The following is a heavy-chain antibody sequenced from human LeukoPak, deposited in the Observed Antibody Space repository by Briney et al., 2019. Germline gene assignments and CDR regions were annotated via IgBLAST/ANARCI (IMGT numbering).Heavy chain of an antibody. CDR2: IYYSGST. D-gene: IGHD6-13*01. V-gene: IGHV4-59*01. CDR3: ARDRQQLSY. Sequence: SETLSLTCSVSGGSISSYHWSWIRQPPGKGLEWIGSIYYSGSTNYNPSLKSRVTISVDKSKNQFSLKLTSVTAADTAVYYCARDRQQLSYWGQGTLVTVS. J-gene: IGHJ4*02. CDR1: GGSISSYH.